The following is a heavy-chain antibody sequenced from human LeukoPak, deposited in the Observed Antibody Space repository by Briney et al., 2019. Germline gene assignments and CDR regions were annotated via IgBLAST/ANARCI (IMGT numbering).Heavy chain of an antibody. D-gene: IGHD6-19*01. J-gene: IGHJ4*02. CDR2: ISYDGSNK. V-gene: IGHV3-30*18. Sequence: GGSLRLSCAASGFTFSSYGMHWVRKAPGKGLEWVAVISYDGSNKYYADSVKGRFTISRDNSKNTLYLQMNSLRAEDTAVYYCAKEPHQVAGPVVFDYWGQGTLVTVSS. CDR1: GFTFSSYG. CDR3: AKEPHQVAGPVVFDY.